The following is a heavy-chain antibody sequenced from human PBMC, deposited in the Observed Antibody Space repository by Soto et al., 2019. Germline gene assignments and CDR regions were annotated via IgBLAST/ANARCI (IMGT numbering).Heavy chain of an antibody. J-gene: IGHJ6*02. Sequence: GESLKISCKGSGYSFTSYWIGWVRQMPGKGLEWMGIIYPGDSDTRYSPSFQGQVTISADKSISTAYLQWSSLKASDTAMYYCARAGIAARRGLYYYGMDVWGQGTTVTVSS. CDR2: IYPGDSDT. V-gene: IGHV5-51*01. CDR3: ARAGIAARRGLYYYGMDV. CDR1: GYSFTSYW. D-gene: IGHD6-6*01.